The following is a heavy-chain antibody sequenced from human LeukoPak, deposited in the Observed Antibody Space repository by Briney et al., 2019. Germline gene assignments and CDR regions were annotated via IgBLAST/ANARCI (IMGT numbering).Heavy chain of an antibody. J-gene: IGHJ3*02. Sequence: SETLSLTCAVYGGSFSGYYWSWIRQPPGKGLEWIGEINHSGSTNYNPSLKSRVTISVDTSKNQFSLKLSSVTAADTAVYYCARQYYYDSSGYYRNNAFDIWGQGTVVTVSS. D-gene: IGHD3-22*01. V-gene: IGHV4-34*01. CDR2: INHSGST. CDR1: GGSFSGYY. CDR3: ARQYYYDSSGYYRNNAFDI.